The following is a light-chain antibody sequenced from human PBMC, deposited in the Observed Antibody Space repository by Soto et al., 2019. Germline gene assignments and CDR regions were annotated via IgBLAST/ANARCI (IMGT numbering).Light chain of an antibody. J-gene: IGKJ2*01. CDR2: GAS. CDR3: QQYGSSVFT. CDR1: QTVTTNY. Sequence: ETVLTQSPGTLSLSPGETATLSCRASQTVTTNYLAWYQQKPDQAPRLLIYGASSRATGIPDRFSGSGSGTDFTLTISRLEPEDFAVYDCQQYGSSVFTFGQGTKLEIK. V-gene: IGKV3-20*01.